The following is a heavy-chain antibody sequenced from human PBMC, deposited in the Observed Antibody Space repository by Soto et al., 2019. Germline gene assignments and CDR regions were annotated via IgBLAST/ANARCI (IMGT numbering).Heavy chain of an antibody. V-gene: IGHV4-34*01. Sequence: QVQLQQWGAGLLKPSETLSLTCAVYGGSFSGYYWSWIRQPPGKGLEWMWEINHSGSTNYNPSLKSRVTISVDTSKNQFSLKLSSVTAADTAVYYCARVDPRYCSGGSCYFWFDPWGQGTLVTVSS. D-gene: IGHD2-15*01. CDR2: INHSGST. CDR3: ARVDPRYCSGGSCYFWFDP. CDR1: GGSFSGYY. J-gene: IGHJ5*02.